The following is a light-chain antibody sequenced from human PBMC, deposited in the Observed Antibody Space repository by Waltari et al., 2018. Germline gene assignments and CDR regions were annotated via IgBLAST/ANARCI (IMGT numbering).Light chain of an antibody. CDR2: AAS. CDR3: QQRYSTPPWT. J-gene: IGKJ1*01. Sequence: DIQVTQSPSSLSASVGDRVTITCRASQSISIYLNWYQQKPGKAPKLLISAASSLQGGVPSRFSGSGFGTDFTLTISSLQPEDFASYYCQQRYSTPPWTFGQGTKVEIK. V-gene: IGKV1-39*01. CDR1: QSISIY.